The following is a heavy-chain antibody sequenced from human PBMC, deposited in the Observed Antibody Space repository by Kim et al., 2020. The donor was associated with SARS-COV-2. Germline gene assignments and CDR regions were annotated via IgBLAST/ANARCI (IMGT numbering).Heavy chain of an antibody. V-gene: IGHV3-30*07. J-gene: IGHJ6*02. D-gene: IGHD2-15*01. CDR3: TRGPLYCSGGSYPLIMDV. Sequence: KGRFTISRDVSKNTVYLQMNSLRAEDTAVYYCTRGPLYCSGGSYPLIMDVWGQGTTVTV.